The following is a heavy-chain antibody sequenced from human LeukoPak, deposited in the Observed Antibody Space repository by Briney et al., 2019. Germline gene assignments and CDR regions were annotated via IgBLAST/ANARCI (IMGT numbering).Heavy chain of an antibody. J-gene: IGHJ4*02. CDR2: IYTSGST. V-gene: IGHV4-4*07. Sequence: PSETLSLTCTVSGGSISSYYWSWIRQPAGKGLEWIGRIYTSGSTNYNPSLKSRLTISEDTSKSQFSLKLSSVTAADTAVYYCVRDSALNYFDYWGQGTLVTVSS. CDR1: GGSISSYY. CDR3: VRDSALNYFDY.